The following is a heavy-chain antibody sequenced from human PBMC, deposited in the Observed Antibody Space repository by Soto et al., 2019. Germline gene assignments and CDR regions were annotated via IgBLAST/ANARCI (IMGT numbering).Heavy chain of an antibody. CDR1: GGSIISGDYY. V-gene: IGHV4-30-4*01. Sequence: PSETLSLTCTVSGGSIISGDYYWSWIRQTPGKGLEWIGYIYYSGDTNYNPSLKSRVIISVDTSKNQFSLKLSSVTAADTAVYYCAREGALRYGGNSHYYYTMDVWGQGTTVTVSS. D-gene: IGHD4-17*01. J-gene: IGHJ6*02. CDR2: IYYSGDT. CDR3: AREGALRYGGNSHYYYTMDV.